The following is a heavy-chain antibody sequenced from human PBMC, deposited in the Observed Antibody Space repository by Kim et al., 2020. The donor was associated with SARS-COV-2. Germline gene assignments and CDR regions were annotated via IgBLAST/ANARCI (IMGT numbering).Heavy chain of an antibody. V-gene: IGHV3-30*04. J-gene: IGHJ3*02. Sequence: GGSLRLSCAASGFTFSSYAMHWVRQAPGKGLEWVAVISYDGSNKYYADSVKGRFTISRDNSKNTLYLQMNSLRAEDTAVYYCARSRGATMIVVVDAVGAFDIWGQGTMVTVSS. CDR3: ARSRGATMIVVVDAVGAFDI. D-gene: IGHD3-22*01. CDR1: GFTFSSYA. CDR2: ISYDGSNK.